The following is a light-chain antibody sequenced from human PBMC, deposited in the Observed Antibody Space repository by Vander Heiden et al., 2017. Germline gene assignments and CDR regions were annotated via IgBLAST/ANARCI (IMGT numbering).Light chain of an antibody. CDR1: QSVSSN. CDR2: GAS. J-gene: IGKJ3*01. V-gene: IGKV3-15*01. CDR3: QQYKNWPLFT. Sequence: EIVMTQSPATLSVSPGERATLSCRASQSVSSNLAWYQQKPGQAPRLLIYGASTRDTGIPARFSGSGYGTEFTLTISSRQSEDFAVYYCQQYKNWPLFTFGHGTKVDIK.